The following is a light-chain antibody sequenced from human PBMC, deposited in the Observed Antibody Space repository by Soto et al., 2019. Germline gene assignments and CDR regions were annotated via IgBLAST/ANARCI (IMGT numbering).Light chain of an antibody. J-gene: IGKJ2*01. Sequence: DIQLTQSPSTLSASVGDKVTITCRASQSIGTWLAWYQQKPGKPPKLLIYQASSLESGVPSRFGGSGSGTEFALIISSLQPDDFATYYCQQYDSPSPYTSGQGTQLEI. CDR1: QSIGTW. CDR3: QQYDSPSPYT. CDR2: QAS. V-gene: IGKV1-5*03.